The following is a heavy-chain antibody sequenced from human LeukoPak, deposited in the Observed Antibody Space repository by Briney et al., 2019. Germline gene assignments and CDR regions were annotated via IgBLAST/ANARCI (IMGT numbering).Heavy chain of an antibody. V-gene: IGHV1-18*01. CDR1: GYTFTNNA. D-gene: IGHD3-22*01. J-gene: IGHJ4*02. Sequence: ASVKVSCKTSGYTFTNNAITWVRRAPGQGLEWLGWISVYNGNTSYAQKLQGRVTMTTDTSTTTVYMELRSLRSDDTAVHYCARNHPYYYDSNGLYYFDYWGQGTLVTVSS. CDR2: ISVYNGNT. CDR3: ARNHPYYYDSNGLYYFDY.